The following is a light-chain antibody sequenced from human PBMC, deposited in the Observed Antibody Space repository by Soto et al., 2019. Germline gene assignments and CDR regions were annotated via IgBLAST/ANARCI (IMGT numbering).Light chain of an antibody. Sequence: EILMTQSPATLSVSPGETVTFSCRASRSVSNRLSWYQQKPGQAPRLLIHTSATRATGIPARFSGRGSGTFFTLTISGLQSEDFATYYCQQYDNWPPTTFGQGTRLEIK. CDR1: RSVSNR. CDR2: TSA. V-gene: IGKV3-15*01. J-gene: IGKJ5*01. CDR3: QQYDNWPPTT.